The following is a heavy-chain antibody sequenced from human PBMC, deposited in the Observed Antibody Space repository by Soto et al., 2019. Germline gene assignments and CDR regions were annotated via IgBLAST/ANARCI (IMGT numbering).Heavy chain of an antibody. CDR3: ARGDIMTTRHGDAFDI. Sequence: PSETLSLTCTVSGGSISSSSYYWGWIRQPPGKGLEWIGSIYYSGSTYYNPSLKSRVTISVDTSKNQFSLKLSSVTAADTAVYYCARGDIMTTRHGDAFDIWGQGTVVTVSS. D-gene: IGHD5-12*01. V-gene: IGHV4-39*01. J-gene: IGHJ3*02. CDR2: IYYSGST. CDR1: GGSISSSSYY.